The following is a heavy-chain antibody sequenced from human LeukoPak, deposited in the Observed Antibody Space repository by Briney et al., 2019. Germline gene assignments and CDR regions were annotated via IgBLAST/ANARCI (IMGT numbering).Heavy chain of an antibody. J-gene: IGHJ4*02. Sequence: GSLKLSCAGSGFTFSRYSMNWVRQAPGKGLEWGPFICSRRSYIYFADSVKGRFTISRDNAKNSLYLQMNSLRAEDTAVYYCARGPGEGGSSGYYYGKLEDPAEYYFDYWGQGTLVTVSS. CDR2: ICSRRSYI. CDR1: GFTFSRYS. D-gene: IGHD3-22*01. V-gene: IGHV3-21*01. CDR3: ARGPGEGGSSGYYYGKLEDPAEYYFDY.